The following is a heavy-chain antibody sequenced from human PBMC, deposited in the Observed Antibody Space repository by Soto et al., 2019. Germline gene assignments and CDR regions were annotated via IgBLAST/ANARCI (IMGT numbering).Heavy chain of an antibody. CDR3: ERGPGTTYYYGMDV. CDR2: IIPIFGTA. D-gene: IGHD1-7*01. Sequence: SVKVSCKASGGTFSSYAISWVRQAPGQGLEWMGGIIPIFGTANYAQKFQGRVTITADKSTSTAYMELSSLRSEDTAVYYCERGPGTTYYYGMDVWGPGTTVTVS. CDR1: GGTFSSYA. J-gene: IGHJ6*02. V-gene: IGHV1-69*06.